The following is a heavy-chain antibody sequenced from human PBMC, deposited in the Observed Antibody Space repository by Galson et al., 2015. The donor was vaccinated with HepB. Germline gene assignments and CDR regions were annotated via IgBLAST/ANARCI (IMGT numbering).Heavy chain of an antibody. J-gene: IGHJ4*02. CDR2: ISGGGEIT. CDR3: AKVAILGATPHYFDF. Sequence: SLRLSCAASGFTFTRYPVNWVRQAPGKGLEWVSAISGGGEITYFADSVRGRFTTFRDNSRNTLHLQMDNLRVEDTALYYCAKVAILGATPHYFDFLGQGTLVTVSS. D-gene: IGHD3-16*01. V-gene: IGHV3-23*01. CDR1: GFTFTRYP.